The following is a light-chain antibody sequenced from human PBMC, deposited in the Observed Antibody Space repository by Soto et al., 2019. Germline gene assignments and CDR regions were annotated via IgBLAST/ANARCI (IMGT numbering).Light chain of an antibody. Sequence: QLVLTQSPSASASLGASVKLTCTLSSGHSCYAIAWHQQQPEKGPRYLMKLNSDGSHSKGDEIPDRFSGSSSGAERYLTISSLPSEDEADYSCQTWGTGIRVFGGGTKVTVL. CDR3: QTWGTGIRV. CDR1: SGHSCYA. V-gene: IGLV4-69*01. J-gene: IGLJ2*01. CDR2: LNSDGSH.